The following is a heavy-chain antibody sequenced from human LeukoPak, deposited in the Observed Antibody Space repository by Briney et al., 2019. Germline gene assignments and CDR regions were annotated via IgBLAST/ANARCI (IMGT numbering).Heavy chain of an antibody. CDR1: GFTFSSYG. D-gene: IGHD2-2*01. Sequence: QPGGSLRLSCAASGFTFSSYGMHWVRQAPGKGLEWVAFIRYDGSNKYYADSVKGRFTISRDNSKNTLYLQMNSLRAEDTAVYYCAKTQDIVVVPAAMYNWFDPWGQGTLVTVSS. V-gene: IGHV3-30*02. J-gene: IGHJ5*02. CDR2: IRYDGSNK. CDR3: AKTQDIVVVPAAMYNWFDP.